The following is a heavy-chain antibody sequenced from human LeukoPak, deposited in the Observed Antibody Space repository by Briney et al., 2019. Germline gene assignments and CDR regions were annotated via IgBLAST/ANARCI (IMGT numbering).Heavy chain of an antibody. CDR2: VYYSGST. J-gene: IGHJ6*02. Sequence: PSETLSLTCTVSGGSISSYYWSWIRQPPGKGLEWIGYVYYSGSTNYNPSLKSRVTISVDTSKNQFSLKLSSVTAADTAVYYCARKQLDDYSGPYGMDVWGQGTTVTVSS. CDR1: GGSISSYY. D-gene: IGHD1-1*01. CDR3: ARKQLDDYSGPYGMDV. V-gene: IGHV4-59*01.